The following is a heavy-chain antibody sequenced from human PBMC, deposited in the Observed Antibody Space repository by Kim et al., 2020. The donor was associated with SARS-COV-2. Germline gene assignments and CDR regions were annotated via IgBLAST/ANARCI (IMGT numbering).Heavy chain of an antibody. D-gene: IGHD1-26*01. V-gene: IGHV3-53*01. CDR1: GFTVSSNY. CDR2: IYSGGST. CDR3: ARLEVGALDY. Sequence: GGSLRLSCAASGFTVSSNYMSWVRQAPGKGLEWVSVIYSGGSTYYAESVKGRFTISRDNSKNTLYLQMNSLRAEDTAVYYCARLEVGALDYWGQGTLVTVSS. J-gene: IGHJ4*02.